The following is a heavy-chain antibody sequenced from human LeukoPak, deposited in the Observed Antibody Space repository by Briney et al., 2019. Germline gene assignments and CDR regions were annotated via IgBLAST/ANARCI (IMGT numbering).Heavy chain of an antibody. J-gene: IGHJ4*02. V-gene: IGHV1-2*06. CDR2: INPNSGVT. CDR1: GYTFTVYF. CDR3: AKGFMSAAGPFDY. D-gene: IGHD6-13*01. Sequence: ASVKVSCKASGYTFTVYFIHWVRQAPGQGLEWMGRINPNSGVTNFAPNFQVRVTMTRDTSMNTAYMQLSGLTSDDTAVYFCAKGFMSAAGPFDYWGQGTLVTVSS.